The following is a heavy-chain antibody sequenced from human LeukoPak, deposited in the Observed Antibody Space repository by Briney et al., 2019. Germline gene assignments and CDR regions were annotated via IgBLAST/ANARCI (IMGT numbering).Heavy chain of an antibody. Sequence: ASVKVSCTASGYTFTSYDINWVRQATGQGLEWMGWMNPNSGNTGYAQKFQGRVTMTRNTSISTAYMELSSLRSEDTAVYYCARSSGWPRHAFDIWGQGTMVTVSS. J-gene: IGHJ3*02. CDR2: MNPNSGNT. V-gene: IGHV1-8*01. CDR1: GYTFTSYD. D-gene: IGHD6-19*01. CDR3: ARSSGWPRHAFDI.